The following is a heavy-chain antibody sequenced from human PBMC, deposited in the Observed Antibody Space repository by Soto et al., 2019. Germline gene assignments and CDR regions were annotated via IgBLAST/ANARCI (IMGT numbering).Heavy chain of an antibody. Sequence: EVQLAESGGGLAQPGGSLRLSCAASGFTLSGYAMDWVRQAPGKGLEYVSGTSSNGVGTYYANSVQGRFTISRDNSKNTVNLQMGSLRPEDMEVYYSARRAPQNFYYMAVWGKGTTVTVS. CDR2: TSSNGVGT. J-gene: IGHJ6*03. V-gene: IGHV3-64*01. CDR1: GFTLSGYA. CDR3: ARRAPQNFYYMAV.